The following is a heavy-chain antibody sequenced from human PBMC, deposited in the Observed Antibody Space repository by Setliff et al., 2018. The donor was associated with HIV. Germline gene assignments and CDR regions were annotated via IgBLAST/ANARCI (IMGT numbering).Heavy chain of an antibody. J-gene: IGHJ3*02. D-gene: IGHD5-18*01. Sequence: SETLSLTCAVSGGSISSSNWWSWVRQPPGKGLEWIGEVYHGGSTNYNPSLKSRVTISVDKSKNQFSLKLSSVTAADTAVYYCARATPGYNYGSRHAFDIWGQGTKVTVSS. CDR1: GGSISSSNW. CDR2: VYHGGST. CDR3: ARATPGYNYGSRHAFDI. V-gene: IGHV4-4*02.